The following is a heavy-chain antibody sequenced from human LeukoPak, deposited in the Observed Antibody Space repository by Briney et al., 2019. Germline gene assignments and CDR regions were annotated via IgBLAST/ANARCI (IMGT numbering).Heavy chain of an antibody. J-gene: IGHJ1*01. CDR2: FDPKDGET. CDR3: ATVLYYDSSGPSNRYFQH. CDR1: GYTLTELS. D-gene: IGHD3-22*01. Sequence: ASVKVSCKVSGYTLTELSMHWVRQAPGKGLEWLGGFDPKDGETIYAQKFQGRVTMTEDTSTDTAYMELSSLRSEDTAVYYCATVLYYDSSGPSNRYFQHWGQGTLVTVSS. V-gene: IGHV1-24*01.